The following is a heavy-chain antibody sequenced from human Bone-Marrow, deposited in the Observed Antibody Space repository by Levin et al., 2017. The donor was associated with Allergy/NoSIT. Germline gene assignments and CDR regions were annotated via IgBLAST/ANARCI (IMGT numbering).Heavy chain of an antibody. V-gene: IGHV3-9*01. CDR2: IMWNSARM. Sequence: PGGSLRLSCEASGFTFNDFAMHWVRQIPGKGLEWLPGIMWNSARMDYADSVKGRFTISRDNGKKSLYLEMNALRVEDTALYYCVKDRSSVDNWNYGGPFESWGQGTLVTVSS. D-gene: IGHD1-7*01. J-gene: IGHJ4*02. CDR3: VKDRSSVDNWNYGGPFES. CDR1: GFTFNDFA.